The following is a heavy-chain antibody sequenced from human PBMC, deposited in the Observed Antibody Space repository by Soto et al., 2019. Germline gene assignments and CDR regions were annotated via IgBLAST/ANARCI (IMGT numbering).Heavy chain of an antibody. CDR2: ISAYNGNT. CDR1: GYTFASYA. CDR3: ARDPSPLDY. J-gene: IGHJ4*02. V-gene: IGHV1-18*01. Sequence: QVQLVQSGAEVKKPGASVKVSCKASGYTFASYAISWMRKAPGQGLEWMGWISAYNGNTYYAQKLQGRVTMTTDTSRSTAYMELRSLRSHDTAVYYCARDPSPLDYWGQGTLVTVSS.